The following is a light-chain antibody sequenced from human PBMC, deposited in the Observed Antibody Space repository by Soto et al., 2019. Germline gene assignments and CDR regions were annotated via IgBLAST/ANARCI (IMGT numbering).Light chain of an antibody. CDR1: SSDIGAYNY. J-gene: IGLJ2*01. CDR2: EVS. CDR3: TSHAGSINLV. Sequence: QSVLTQPPSASGSPGQSVTISCTGTSSDIGAYNYVSWYQQHPGKAPKLMIYEVSKRPSGVPDRFSGPKSGNTASLTVSGLQAEDEADYYCTSHAGSINLVFGGGTKVTVL. V-gene: IGLV2-8*01.